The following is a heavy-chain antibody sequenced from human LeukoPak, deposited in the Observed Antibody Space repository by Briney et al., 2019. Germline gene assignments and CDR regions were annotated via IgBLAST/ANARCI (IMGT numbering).Heavy chain of an antibody. D-gene: IGHD3-3*01. CDR3: ARDRAFWSGYYWVGAFDI. CDR1: GFTFSSYA. V-gene: IGHV3-30-3*01. CDR2: ISYDGSNK. J-gene: IGHJ3*02. Sequence: GGSLRLSCAASGFTFSSYAMHWVRQAPGKGLEWVAVISYDGSNKYYADSVRGRFTISRDNSKNTLYLQMNSLRAEDTAVYYCARDRAFWSGYYWVGAFDIWGQGTMVTVSS.